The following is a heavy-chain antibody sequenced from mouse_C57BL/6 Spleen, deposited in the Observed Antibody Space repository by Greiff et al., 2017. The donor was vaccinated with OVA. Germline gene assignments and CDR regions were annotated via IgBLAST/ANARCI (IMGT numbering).Heavy chain of an antibody. Sequence: VQLQQSGPELVKPGASVKLSCTASGYTFTDYNMHWVKQSHGQSLEWIGYINPNNGGTSYNQKFKGKATLTVNKSSSPAYMELRSLTSEDSAVYYCARSDDFHSGFAYGGQGTLVTVSA. CDR1: GYTFTDYN. D-gene: IGHD2-4*01. CDR3: ARSDDFHSGFAY. CDR2: INPNNGGT. J-gene: IGHJ3*01. V-gene: IGHV1-22*01.